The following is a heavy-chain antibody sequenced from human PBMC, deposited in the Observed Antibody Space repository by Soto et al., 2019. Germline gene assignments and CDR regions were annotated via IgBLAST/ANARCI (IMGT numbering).Heavy chain of an antibody. CDR3: ARWGTTGGLEV. CDR1: GFTFRSYV. J-gene: IGHJ4*02. D-gene: IGHD3-16*01. V-gene: IGHV3-33*05. Sequence: QVQLVESGGGVVQPGTSLRLSCVGSGFTFRSYVIHWVRQAPGKGLEWVALTSYDGSNNFYGDSVKGRFTISRHNSRNTVELQMDSLTFDDTALYYCARWGTTGGLEVWGQGTLVSVSS. CDR2: TSYDGSNN.